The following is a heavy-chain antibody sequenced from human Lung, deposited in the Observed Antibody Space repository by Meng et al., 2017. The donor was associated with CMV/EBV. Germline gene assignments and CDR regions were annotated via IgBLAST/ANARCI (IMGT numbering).Heavy chain of an antibody. CDR3: ARGQVQCSTINCHDYHFSGMDV. CDR1: RYSLRQYD. J-gene: IGHJ6*02. V-gene: IGHV1-8*01. Sequence: SVTVSYLHCRYSLRQYDILWVRQAGGQGLEWVGWMNPNRCNTAYAQKFQGRVNMTRDTSTSIAYLELSSLRSGDTAVYYCARGQVQCSTINCHDYHFSGMDVWGQGXTVTVSS. CDR2: MNPNRCNT. D-gene: IGHD1-1*01.